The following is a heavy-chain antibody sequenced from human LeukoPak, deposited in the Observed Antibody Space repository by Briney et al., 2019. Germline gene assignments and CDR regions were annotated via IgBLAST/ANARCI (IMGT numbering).Heavy chain of an antibody. Sequence: PGWSLILSCAASGFSVSSNYMSWVRQAPGKGLEWVSVIYSGGSTYYAGSVKGRFTISRDNSKNTLYLQMNSLRAEDTAVYYCARVGGNRPWYFDLWGRGTLVTVSS. D-gene: IGHD4-23*01. V-gene: IGHV3-53*01. J-gene: IGHJ2*01. CDR1: GFSVSSNY. CDR3: ARVGGNRPWYFDL. CDR2: IYSGGST.